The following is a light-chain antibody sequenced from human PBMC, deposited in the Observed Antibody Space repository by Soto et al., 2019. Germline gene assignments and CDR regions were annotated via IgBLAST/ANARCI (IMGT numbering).Light chain of an antibody. Sequence: DIQMTQSPSTLSASVGDRVTITCRASQSISSWLAWYQQKPGKAPKLLIYKASSLESGVPSRFSGSGSGTEFTLTISSLQPDDFATYYCQQYNSYSPACGQGTRL. CDR2: KAS. J-gene: IGKJ5*01. V-gene: IGKV1-5*03. CDR1: QSISSW. CDR3: QQYNSYSPA.